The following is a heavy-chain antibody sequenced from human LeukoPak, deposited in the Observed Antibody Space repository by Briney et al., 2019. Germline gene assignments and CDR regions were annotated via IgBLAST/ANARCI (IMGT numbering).Heavy chain of an antibody. CDR2: ISYDGSNK. Sequence: GGSLRLSCAASGFTSSSYAMHWVRQAPGKGLEWVAVISYDGSNKYYADSVKGRFTISRDNSKNTLYLQMNSLRAEDTAVYYCARGGQWLTDAMDVWGQGTTVTVSS. CDR1: GFTSSSYA. J-gene: IGHJ6*02. V-gene: IGHV3-30-3*01. D-gene: IGHD4/OR15-4a*01. CDR3: ARGGQWLTDAMDV.